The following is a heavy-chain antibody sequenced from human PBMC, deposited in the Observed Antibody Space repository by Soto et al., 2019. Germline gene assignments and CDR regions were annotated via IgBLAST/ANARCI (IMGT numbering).Heavy chain of an antibody. V-gene: IGHV5-10-1*01. D-gene: IGHD6-6*01. CDR1: GYSFTSYW. Sequence: PGESLKISCKGPGYSFTSYWISWVRQMPGKGLEWMGRIDPSDSYTNYSPSFQGHVTISADKSISTAYLQWSSLKASDTAMYYCARRAAAARLRQPGMDVWGQGTKVTVYS. CDR2: IDPSDSYT. CDR3: ARRAAAARLRQPGMDV. J-gene: IGHJ6*02.